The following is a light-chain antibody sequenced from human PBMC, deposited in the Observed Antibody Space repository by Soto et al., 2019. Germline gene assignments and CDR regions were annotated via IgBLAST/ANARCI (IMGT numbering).Light chain of an antibody. V-gene: IGKV2-28*01. CDR1: QSLLHSNGYTY. Sequence: DIVMTQSPLSLPVTPGEPASISCRSSQSLLHSNGYTYLDWYLQKPGQSPQLLIYLGFNRASGVPDRFSGSGSGTDFTLKISRVEAEDVEVYYCMQGLQTFYTFGRGTKLEIK. CDR3: MQGLQTFYT. J-gene: IGKJ2*01. CDR2: LGF.